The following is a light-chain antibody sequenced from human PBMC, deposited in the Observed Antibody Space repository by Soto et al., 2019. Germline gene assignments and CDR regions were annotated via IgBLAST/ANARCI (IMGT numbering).Light chain of an antibody. J-gene: IGLJ3*02. Sequence: QAVVTQPPSMSGAPGQRVTMSRTGSSSNIGAGYDVHWYQLLPGTAPKLLIYGNTNRPSGVPDRFSGSKSGTSASLAITGLRAEDEADYYCQSHDSSLNSWVFGGGTKLTVL. V-gene: IGLV1-40*01. CDR3: QSHDSSLNSWV. CDR2: GNT. CDR1: SSNIGAGYD.